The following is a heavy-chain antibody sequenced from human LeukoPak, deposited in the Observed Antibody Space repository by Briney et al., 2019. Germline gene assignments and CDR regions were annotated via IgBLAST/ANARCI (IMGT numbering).Heavy chain of an antibody. D-gene: IGHD1-7*01. CDR2: IWYDGSNK. V-gene: IGHV3-33*06. CDR3: AKDRGTGTKGLYYMDV. CDR1: GFTFSSYG. Sequence: GGSLRLSCAASGFTFSSYGMHWVRQAPGKGLEWVAVIWYDGSNKYYAGSVKGRFTISRDNSKNTLYLQMNSLRAEDTAVYYCAKDRGTGTKGLYYMDVWGKGTTVTVSS. J-gene: IGHJ6*03.